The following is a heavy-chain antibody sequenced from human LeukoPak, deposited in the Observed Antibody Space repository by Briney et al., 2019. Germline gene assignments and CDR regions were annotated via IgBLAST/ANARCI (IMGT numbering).Heavy chain of an antibody. V-gene: IGHV3-23*01. D-gene: IGHD6-19*01. CDR3: AKTQSSIAVAGVDY. CDR2: ISGSGGST. CDR1: GSTFTSYA. J-gene: IGHJ4*02. Sequence: GRSLRPSWPAAGSTFTSYATSSARLDARDRLGSVAAISGSGGSTYYADSVKGRFTISRDNSKNTLYLQMNSLRAEDTAVYYCAKTQSSIAVAGVDYRGQGTLVTVSS.